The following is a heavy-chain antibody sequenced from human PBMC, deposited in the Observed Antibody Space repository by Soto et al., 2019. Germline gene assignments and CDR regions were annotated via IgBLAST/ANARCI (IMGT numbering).Heavy chain of an antibody. Sequence: QVQLVQSGVEVREPGASVKVSCKAVRYIFSNYGVSWVRQAPGQGLEWMVWITTYNGNTEHAQKFQGRVTMTTDASTSTAYMELGSLRSDDTAIYYCARALTGYGMDVWGQGTTVTVSS. CDR1: RYIFSNYG. CDR3: ARALTGYGMDV. V-gene: IGHV1-18*01. J-gene: IGHJ6*02. CDR2: ITTYNGNT.